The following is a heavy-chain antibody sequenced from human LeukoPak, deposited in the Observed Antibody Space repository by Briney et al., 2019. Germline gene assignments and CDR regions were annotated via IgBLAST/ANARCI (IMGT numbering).Heavy chain of an antibody. CDR2: IRYDGSNK. J-gene: IGHJ4*02. CDR1: GFTFSSYG. Sequence: GGSLRLSCAASGFTFSSYGMHWVRQAPGKGLEWVAFIRYDGSNKYYADSVKGRFTISRDNSKNTLYLQMNSLRAEDTAVYYCARDPYDTGYFDYWGQGTLVTVSS. CDR3: ARDPYDTGYFDY. V-gene: IGHV3-30*02. D-gene: IGHD3-16*01.